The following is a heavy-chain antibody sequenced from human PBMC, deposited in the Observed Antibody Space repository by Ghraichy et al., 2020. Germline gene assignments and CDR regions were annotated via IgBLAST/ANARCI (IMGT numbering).Heavy chain of an antibody. J-gene: IGHJ4*02. CDR2: IYYKGNT. D-gene: IGHD4-17*01. V-gene: IGHV4-31*03. CDR1: GDSVSSGGFY. CDR3: ARVNDYGDYDAVDY. Sequence: SQTLSLTCTVSGDSVSSGGFYWSWFRQHSERGLEWIGYIYYKGNTFYSPSLKSRASVSIDASKNQFSLNLHSVTAADTAIYYCARVNDYGDYDAVDYWGQGMLVTVSS.